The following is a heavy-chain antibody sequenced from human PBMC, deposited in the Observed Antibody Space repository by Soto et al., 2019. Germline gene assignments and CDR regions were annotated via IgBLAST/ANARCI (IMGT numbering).Heavy chain of an antibody. CDR3: ARVGPYCGGDCYSPPP. V-gene: IGHV4-39*02. Sequence: SETLSLTCTVSGASVSSATHYWGWIRQPPGKGLEWIGTIYHSGSTYYNPSLKSRVTISVDASENHFSLKLSSVTAADTAVYYCARVGPYCGGDCYSPPPWGQGTLVTVSS. D-gene: IGHD2-21*02. CDR1: GASVSSATHY. J-gene: IGHJ5*02. CDR2: IYHSGST.